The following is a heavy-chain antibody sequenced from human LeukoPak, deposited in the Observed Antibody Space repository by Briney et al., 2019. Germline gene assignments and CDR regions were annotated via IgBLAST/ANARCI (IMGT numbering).Heavy chain of an antibody. CDR2: IYYSGST. V-gene: IGHV4-59*01. Sequence: SETLSLTCTVSGGFISSYYWSWIRQPPGKGLEWIGYIYYSGSTNYNPSLKSRVTISVDTSKNQFSLKLSSVTAADTAVYYCARSGAGYSYGYYYYYMDVWGKGTTVTVSS. D-gene: IGHD5-18*01. CDR3: ARSGAGYSYGYYYYYMDV. J-gene: IGHJ6*03. CDR1: GGFISSYY.